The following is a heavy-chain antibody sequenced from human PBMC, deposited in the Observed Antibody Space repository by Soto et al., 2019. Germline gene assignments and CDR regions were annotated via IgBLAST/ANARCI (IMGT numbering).Heavy chain of an antibody. Sequence: QITLKESGPTLVKPTQTLTLTCTFSGFSLSTSAVGVGWIRQPPGKALEWLAVIFWNDDKRYSPSLKSRLTITKDSSKNRVVLTMTNLDPVDTGTSYCARRRGATATGGAFDPWVQGTLVTVSS. CDR3: ARRRGATATGGAFDP. CDR2: IFWNDDK. J-gene: IGHJ5*02. D-gene: IGHD3-16*01. V-gene: IGHV2-5*01. CDR1: GFSLSTSAVG.